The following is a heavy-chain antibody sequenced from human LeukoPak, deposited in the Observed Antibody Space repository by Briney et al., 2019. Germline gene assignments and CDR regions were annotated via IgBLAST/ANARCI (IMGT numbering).Heavy chain of an antibody. CDR2: IKQDGSEE. D-gene: IGHD2-21*02. V-gene: IGHV3-7*05. J-gene: IGHJ3*02. CDR1: GFTFSTYW. Sequence: GGSLRLSCAASGFTFSTYWMTWVRQAPGKGLEWVANIKQDGSEEHYVDSVKGRFTISRDNAKNSLYLQMNSLRAEDTAVYYCAKQGGPVVTANDAFDIWGQGTMVTVSS. CDR3: AKQGGPVVTANDAFDI.